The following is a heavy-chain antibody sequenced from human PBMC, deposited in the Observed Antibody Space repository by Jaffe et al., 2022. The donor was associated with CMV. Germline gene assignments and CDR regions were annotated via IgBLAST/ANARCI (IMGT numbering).Heavy chain of an antibody. D-gene: IGHD3-16*02. CDR2: IYSDDAK. CDR3: VYKFPAIGYRLDY. V-gene: IGHV2-5*02. J-gene: IGHJ4*02. CDR1: GFSLTTSDVG. Sequence: QITLKESGPTLVKPTQTLTLTCTFSGFSLTTSDVGVAWVRQPPGKALEWLALIYSDDAKRYSPSLKTRLTITKGSSKDQVVLTMTNMDPVDTATYYCVYKFPAIGYRLDYWGQGILVTVSS.